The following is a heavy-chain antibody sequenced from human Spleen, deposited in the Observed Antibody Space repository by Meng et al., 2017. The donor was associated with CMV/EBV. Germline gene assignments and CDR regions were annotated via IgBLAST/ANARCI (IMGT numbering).Heavy chain of an antibody. D-gene: IGHD6-19*01. J-gene: IGHJ1*01. CDR1: GFTFSSYW. CDR3: ARAAQGSGWYIATISYFQH. V-gene: IGHV3-7*01. Sequence: GSLRLSCAASGFTFSSYWMSWVRQAPGKGLEWVANIKQDGSEKYYVDSVKGRFTISRDNAKNSLYLQMNSLRAEDTAVYYCARAAQGSGWYIATISYFQHWGQGTLVTVSS. CDR2: IKQDGSEK.